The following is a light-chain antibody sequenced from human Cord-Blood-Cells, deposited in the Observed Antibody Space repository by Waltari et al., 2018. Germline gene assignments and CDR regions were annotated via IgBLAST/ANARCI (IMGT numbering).Light chain of an antibody. Sequence: EIVMTQSPATLSVSPGERATLPCRASQSVSSNLAWYQQKPGQAPRLLIYGASTRATGIPARFSGSGSGTEFTLTISSLQSEDFAVYYCQQYNNWPGGHTFGQGTKLEIK. CDR1: QSVSSN. CDR2: GAS. CDR3: QQYNNWPGGHT. J-gene: IGKJ2*01. V-gene: IGKV3-15*01.